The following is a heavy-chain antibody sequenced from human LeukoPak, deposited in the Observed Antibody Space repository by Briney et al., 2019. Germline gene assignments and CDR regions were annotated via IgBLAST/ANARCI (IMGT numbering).Heavy chain of an antibody. CDR2: IYSRDNT. Sequence: GGSLRLSCAASGFTASSNYMSWVRQAPGKGLEWISIIYSRDNTDYADSVKGRFTISRDNSKNTLYVQMNSLRAEDTAVYYCARDPNGDYLGAFDFWGHGTMVTVSS. D-gene: IGHD4-17*01. CDR1: GFTASSNY. CDR3: ARDPNGDYLGAFDF. J-gene: IGHJ3*01. V-gene: IGHV3-53*01.